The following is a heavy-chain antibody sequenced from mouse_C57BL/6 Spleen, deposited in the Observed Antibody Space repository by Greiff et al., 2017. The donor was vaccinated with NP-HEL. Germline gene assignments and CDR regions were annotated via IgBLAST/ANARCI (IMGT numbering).Heavy chain of an antibody. CDR3: ARSRTGTEYFDY. D-gene: IGHD4-1*01. J-gene: IGHJ2*01. V-gene: IGHV1-82*01. CDR1: GYAFSSSW. Sequence: VQRVESGPELVKPGASVKISCKASGYAFSSSWMNWVKQRPGQGLEWIGRIYPGDGDTNYNGKFKGKATLTADKSSSTAYMQLSSLTSEDSAVYFCARSRTGTEYFDYWGQGTTLTVSS. CDR2: IYPGDGDT.